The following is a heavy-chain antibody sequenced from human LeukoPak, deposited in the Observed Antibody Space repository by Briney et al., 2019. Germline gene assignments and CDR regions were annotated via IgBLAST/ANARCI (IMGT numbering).Heavy chain of an antibody. CDR1: GFTFSSYA. J-gene: IGHJ4*02. CDR2: ISGSGGST. Sequence: SGWSLRLSCAASGFTFSSYAMSWVRQAPGKGLEWVSAISGSGGSTYYADSVKGRFTISRDNSKNTLYLQMNSLRAEDTAVYYCAKDPSLWFGELFFDYWGQGTLVTVSS. V-gene: IGHV3-23*01. D-gene: IGHD3-10*01. CDR3: AKDPSLWFGELFFDY.